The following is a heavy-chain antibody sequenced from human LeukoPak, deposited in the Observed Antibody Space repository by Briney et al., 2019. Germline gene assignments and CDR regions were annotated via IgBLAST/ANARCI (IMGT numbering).Heavy chain of an antibody. CDR2: ISGGSGST. CDR3: AKDNSYGNFDY. V-gene: IGHV3-23*01. D-gene: IGHD5-18*01. CDR1: GFTFSSYA. J-gene: IGHJ4*02. Sequence: GGSLRLSCAASGFTFSSYAMSWVRQAPGKGLAWVSTISGGSGSTYCADSVKGRFTISRDNSKNTLYLQMNSLRDEDTAVYYCAKDNSYGNFDYWGQGTLVTVSS.